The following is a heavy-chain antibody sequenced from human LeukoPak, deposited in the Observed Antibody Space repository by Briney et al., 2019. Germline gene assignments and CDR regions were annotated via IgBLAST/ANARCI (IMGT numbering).Heavy chain of an antibody. CDR1: GGSISSYY. CDR3: ARLGLWVDFDY. D-gene: IGHD5-18*01. J-gene: IGHJ4*02. V-gene: IGHV4-59*08. Sequence: SETLSLTCTVSGGSISSYYWSWIRQPPGKGLEWIGYIYYSVSTNYNPSLKSRVTISVDTSKNQFSLKLSSVTAADTAVYYCARLGLWVDFDYWGQGTLVTVSS. CDR2: IYYSVST.